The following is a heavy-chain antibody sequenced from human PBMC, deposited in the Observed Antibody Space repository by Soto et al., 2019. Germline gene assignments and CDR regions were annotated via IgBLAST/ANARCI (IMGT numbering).Heavy chain of an antibody. CDR3: AREYDILTGASSADIDA. J-gene: IGHJ5*01. D-gene: IGHD3-9*01. V-gene: IGHV6-1*01. CDR2: TYYRSKWYN. Sequence: PSQTLSLTSAMSGDSFSSDSAAWDWSRQSPSRGLEWLGRTYYRSKWYNDYSVSVKSRITINPDTSNNPSSLQLNSVTPEDTAVYYCAREYDILTGASSADIDAWGQGTLVTVSS. CDR1: GDSFSSDSAA.